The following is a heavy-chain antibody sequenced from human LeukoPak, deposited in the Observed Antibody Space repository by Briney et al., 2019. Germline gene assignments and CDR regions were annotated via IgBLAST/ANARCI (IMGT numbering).Heavy chain of an antibody. D-gene: IGHD6-19*01. CDR2: INRDGSEI. CDR1: RFTFTSYW. CDR3: ARAYEYSSGWFRNDY. V-gene: IGHV3-7*01. Sequence: GGSLRLSCTASRFTFTSYWMTWVRQAPGRGLEWVANINRDGSEIYYLDSVRGRFTISRDNAKNSLYLQMNGLRGEDTAVYCCARAYEYSSGWFRNDYWGQGTLVTVSS. J-gene: IGHJ4*02.